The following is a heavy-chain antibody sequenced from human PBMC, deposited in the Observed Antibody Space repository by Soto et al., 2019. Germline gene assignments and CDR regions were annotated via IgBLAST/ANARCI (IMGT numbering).Heavy chain of an antibody. D-gene: IGHD2-8*02. Sequence: VQLLESGGGLVQPGGSLRLSCGASGFTASNYAMTWVRQAPGKGLQWVSTISDSGRSAYYADSVKGRFATSRDNSKNTIFLQVNGLGAQATAVYFCAKDARRTGLVGHWIDWGQGTLMTVSS. CDR1: GFTASNYA. V-gene: IGHV3-23*01. CDR3: AKDARRTGLVGHWID. CDR2: ISDSGRSA. J-gene: IGHJ4*02.